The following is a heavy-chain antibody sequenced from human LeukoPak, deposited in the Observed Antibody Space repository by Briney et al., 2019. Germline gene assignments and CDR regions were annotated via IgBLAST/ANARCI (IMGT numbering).Heavy chain of an antibody. D-gene: IGHD5-18*01. Sequence: PGRSLRLACAASGFTFSSYGMHWVRQAPGKGLEWVAVISYDGSNKYYADSVKGRFTISRDNSKNTLYLQMNSLRAEDTAVYYCAKDGLGYGCSWFDPWGQGTLATVSS. V-gene: IGHV3-30*18. CDR1: GFTFSSYG. CDR3: AKDGLGYGCSWFDP. CDR2: ISYDGSNK. J-gene: IGHJ5*02.